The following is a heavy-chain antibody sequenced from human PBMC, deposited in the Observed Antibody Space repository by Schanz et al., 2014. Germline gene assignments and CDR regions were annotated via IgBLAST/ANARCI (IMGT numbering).Heavy chain of an antibody. CDR1: GFTFSDYS. CDR2: ISDSGDST. V-gene: IGHV3-11*01. J-gene: IGHJ4*02. Sequence: QVQLVDSGGGLVKPGGSLRLSCAASGFTFSDYSMTWIRQAPGKGLEWVSDISDSGDSTHYADSVKGRFTISRDNAKNSLFLQMNSLSAGDTAGYYCAKVAPAATDLDSWGLGTLVTVSS. CDR3: AKVAPAATDLDS. D-gene: IGHD2-2*01.